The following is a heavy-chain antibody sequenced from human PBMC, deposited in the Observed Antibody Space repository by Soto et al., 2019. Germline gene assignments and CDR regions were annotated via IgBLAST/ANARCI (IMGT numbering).Heavy chain of an antibody. CDR2: INPSGGTT. Sequence: QMQLVQSGAEVKKPGASVKVSCKASGYTFTTYYIHWVRQAPGQGPEWMGIINPSGGTTSYAQEFQGRVTMTSDTSTSTVYMELSSLRSEDTAVYYCASSLQQLVLVYWGQGTLATVSS. D-gene: IGHD6-13*01. CDR1: GYTFTTYY. V-gene: IGHV1-46*01. CDR3: ASSLQQLVLVY. J-gene: IGHJ4*02.